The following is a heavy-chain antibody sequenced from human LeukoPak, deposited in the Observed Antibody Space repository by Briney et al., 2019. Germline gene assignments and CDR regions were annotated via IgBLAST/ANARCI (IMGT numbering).Heavy chain of an antibody. J-gene: IGHJ4*02. D-gene: IGHD1-26*01. Sequence: QPGRSLRLSCAASGFTFSSYAMHWVRQAPGKGLDWVAVISYDGSNKYYADSVKGRFTISRDNSKNTLYLQMNSLRAEDTAVYYCARAEVGAVDYWGQGTLVTVSS. CDR2: ISYDGSNK. CDR3: ARAEVGAVDY. V-gene: IGHV3-30-3*01. CDR1: GFTFSSYA.